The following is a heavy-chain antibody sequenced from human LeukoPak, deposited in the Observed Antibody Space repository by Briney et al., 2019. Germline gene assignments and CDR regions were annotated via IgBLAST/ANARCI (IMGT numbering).Heavy chain of an antibody. CDR1: GYTFTGYC. CDR3: ASGSHVRVYDSNPYYGHY. Sequence: EASVKVSCKASGYTFTGYCMHWVRQAPGQGLEWMGIINPSGGSTYYAQKFQGRVTMTRDMSTSTVYMELSSLRSEDTALYYCASGSHVRVYDSNPYYGHYWGQGTLVTVSS. V-gene: IGHV1-46*01. CDR2: INPSGGST. J-gene: IGHJ4*02. D-gene: IGHD3-22*01.